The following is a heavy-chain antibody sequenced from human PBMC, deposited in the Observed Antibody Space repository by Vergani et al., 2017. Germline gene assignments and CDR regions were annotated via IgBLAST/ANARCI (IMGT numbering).Heavy chain of an antibody. V-gene: IGHV3-74*03. CDR2: IDEYGNRA. CDR1: GFSFKTYW. D-gene: IGHD2-8*02. J-gene: IGHJ5*01. Sequence: EVQLVESGGGSVQSGGSLRLSCVASGFSFKTYWMHWVRQVPGKGLMWVARIDEYGNRATYGDFETGRFTISRDNAKNTVFLQMNNLRADDAGVYYCVRTEYCTGIACNTRFDSWGQGALVTVSS. CDR3: VRTEYCTGIACNTRFDS.